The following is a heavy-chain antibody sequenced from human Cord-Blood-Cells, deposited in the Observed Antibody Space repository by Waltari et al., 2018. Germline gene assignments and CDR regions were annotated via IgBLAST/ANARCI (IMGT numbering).Heavy chain of an antibody. CDR3: ALSITGTTGYFDL. D-gene: IGHD1-20*01. V-gene: IGHV1-69*09. CDR2: IIPILGIA. J-gene: IGHJ2*01. CDR1: GGTFRSYG. Sequence: QVQLVQSGAEVKKPGSSVKVSCMASGGTFRSYGISWVRQAPGQGLEGMGRIIPILGIANYAQKFQGRVTITADKSTSTAYMELSSLRSEDTAVYYCALSITGTTGYFDLWGRGTLVTVSS.